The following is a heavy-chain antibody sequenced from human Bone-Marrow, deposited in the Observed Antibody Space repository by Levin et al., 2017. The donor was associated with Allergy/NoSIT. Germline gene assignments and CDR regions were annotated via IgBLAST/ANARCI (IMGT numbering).Heavy chain of an antibody. CDR2: ISGSGDST. CDR1: GFTFSSYA. CDR3: AKNRQWLAPKNFDY. D-gene: IGHD6-19*01. Sequence: PGESLKISCAASGFTFSSYAMSWVRQAPGKGLEWVSSISGSGDSTYYADSVKGRFTISRDYSKNTLYLQMNSLRAEDTAIYYCAKNRQWLAPKNFDYWGQGTLVTVSS. V-gene: IGHV3-23*01. J-gene: IGHJ4*02.